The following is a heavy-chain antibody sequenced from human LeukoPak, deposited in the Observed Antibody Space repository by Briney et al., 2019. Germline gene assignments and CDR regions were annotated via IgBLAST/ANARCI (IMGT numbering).Heavy chain of an antibody. V-gene: IGHV4-59*02. CDR3: ARGVKAET. J-gene: IGHJ5*02. CDR2: IYYSGSA. CDR1: GDSVSGSY. D-gene: IGHD2-15*01. Sequence: SETLSLTCTVSGDSVSGSYWNWIRQPPGKGLEWIGYIYYSGSANYNPSLKSRVTISVDTSKNQFSLKLGSVTAADTAVYYCARGVKAETWGQGTLVTVSS.